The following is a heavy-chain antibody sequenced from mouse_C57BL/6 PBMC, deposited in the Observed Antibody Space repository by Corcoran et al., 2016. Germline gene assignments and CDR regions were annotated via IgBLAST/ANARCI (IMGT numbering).Heavy chain of an antibody. D-gene: IGHD2-2*01. CDR3: ARNGLRQGYYAMDY. V-gene: IGHV1-26*01. J-gene: IGHJ4*01. CDR2: INPNNGGT. CDR1: GYTFTDYY. Sequence: EVQLQQSGPELVKPGASVKISCKASGYTFTDYYMNWVKQSHGKSLEWIGDINPNNGGTSYNQKFKGKATLTVDKSSSTAYMELRSLTSEDSAVYYCARNGLRQGYYAMDYWGQGTSVTVSS.